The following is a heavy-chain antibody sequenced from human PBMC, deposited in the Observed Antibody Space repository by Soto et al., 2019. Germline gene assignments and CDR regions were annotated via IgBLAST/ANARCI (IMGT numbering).Heavy chain of an antibody. Sequence: QVHLQQWGAGLLKPSETLSLTCAVYGGSFSDTYWNWFRQPPGTGLEWIGEINHNTNTIYNPSLTSRVTISVDTSKNQVSLKVTSVTAADTAVYYGARGVRLFRGRFDPWGQGTLVTVSS. V-gene: IGHV4-34*01. CDR2: INHNTNT. D-gene: IGHD2-15*01. CDR3: ARGVRLFRGRFDP. CDR1: GGSFSDTY. J-gene: IGHJ5*02.